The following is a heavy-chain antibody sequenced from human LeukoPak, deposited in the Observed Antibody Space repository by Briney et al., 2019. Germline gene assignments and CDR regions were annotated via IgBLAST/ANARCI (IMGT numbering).Heavy chain of an antibody. D-gene: IGHD3-22*01. CDR2: IFSGGST. CDR1: GFTVSSNY. CDR3: AKDSSASGYYLDY. J-gene: IGHJ4*02. Sequence: GGSLRLSCATSGFTVSSNYMSWVRQAPGKGLEWVSVIFSGGSTYYADAVKGRFTISRDNPKSTLSLEMNSLRAEDTAVYYCAKDSSASGYYLDYWGQGTLVTVSS. V-gene: IGHV3-66*01.